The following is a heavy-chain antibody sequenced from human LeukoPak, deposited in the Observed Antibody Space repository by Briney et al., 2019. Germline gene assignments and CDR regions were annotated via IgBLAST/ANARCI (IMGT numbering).Heavy chain of an antibody. CDR2: INYSGST. Sequence: SETLSLTCTVSGGSFSSYYWSWIRQPPGKGLEWIGYINYSGSTNYNPSLKSRVTISVDTSKNQFSLKLSSVTAADTAVYYCAGIVCSSSRFPRKNGFDIWGQGTMVTL. CDR1: GGSFSSYY. CDR3: AGIVCSSSRFPRKNGFDI. D-gene: IGHD2-2*01. J-gene: IGHJ3*02. V-gene: IGHV4-59*08.